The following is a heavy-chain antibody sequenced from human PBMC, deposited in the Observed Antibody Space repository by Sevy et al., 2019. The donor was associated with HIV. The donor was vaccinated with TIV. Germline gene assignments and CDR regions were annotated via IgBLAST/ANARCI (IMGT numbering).Heavy chain of an antibody. V-gene: IGHV4-59*01. J-gene: IGHJ3*02. CDR2: IYYSGST. CDR1: GGSISSYY. Sequence: SETLSLTCTVSGGSISSYYWSWIRQPPGKGLEWIGHIYYSGSTNYNPSLKSRVTISVDTSKNQFSLKLSSVTAADTAVYYCAREWGPFTFGGVKPAAGAFDIWGQGTMVTVSS. CDR3: AREWGPFTFGGVKPAAGAFDI. D-gene: IGHD3-16*01.